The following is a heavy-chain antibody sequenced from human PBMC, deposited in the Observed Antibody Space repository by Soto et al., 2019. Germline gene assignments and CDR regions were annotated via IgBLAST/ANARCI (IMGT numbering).Heavy chain of an antibody. Sequence: QVQLQQWGAGLLKPSETLSLTCAVYGGSFSGYYWSWIRQPPGKGLEWIGEINHSGSTNYNPSLKGHVTRAVXXSXNXXSLKLSSVTAADTAVYYCARARPSEVTGLRVKFDPWGQGTLVTVSS. V-gene: IGHV4-34*01. CDR2: INHSGST. D-gene: IGHD2-21*02. CDR3: ARARPSEVTGLRVKFDP. CDR1: GGSFSGYY. J-gene: IGHJ5*02.